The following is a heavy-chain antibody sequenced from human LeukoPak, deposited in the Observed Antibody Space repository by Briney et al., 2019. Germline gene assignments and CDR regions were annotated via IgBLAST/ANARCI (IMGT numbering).Heavy chain of an antibody. CDR1: GFTFTTYW. J-gene: IGHJ4*02. V-gene: IGHV3-7*01. CDR2: INQDGTEK. CDR3: ARDLSGVTGYTYGRGIDY. D-gene: IGHD5-18*01. Sequence: PGGSLRLSCAASGFTFTTYWMSWARQAPGKGLEWVANINQDGTEKYYVDSVKGRFTISRDNAKNSLYLQMNSLRAEDTAVYYCARDLSGVTGYTYGRGIDYWGQGTLVTVSS.